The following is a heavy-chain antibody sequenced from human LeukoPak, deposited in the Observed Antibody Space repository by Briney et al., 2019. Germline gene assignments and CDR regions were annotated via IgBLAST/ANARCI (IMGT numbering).Heavy chain of an antibody. D-gene: IGHD3-9*01. V-gene: IGHV3-7*01. CDR1: GFTFSSYW. CDR3: ARESRGYDILTGKYHRGYYSYYMDV. CDR2: IKQDVNEK. Sequence: PGGSLRLSCAASGFTFSSYWMSWVRQAPGKGLEWVANIKQDVNEKYYVDSVKGRFTISRDNAKSSLYLQMNSLRAEDTAVYYCARESRGYDILTGKYHRGYYSYYMDVWGKGTTVTVSS. J-gene: IGHJ6*03.